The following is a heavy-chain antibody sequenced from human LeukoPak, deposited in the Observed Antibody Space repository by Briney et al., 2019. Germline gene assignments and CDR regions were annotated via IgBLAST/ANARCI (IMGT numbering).Heavy chain of an antibody. J-gene: IGHJ5*02. D-gene: IGHD5-12*01. CDR3: ARGLAAAYDYNWFDP. CDR1: GYSISSDYY. CDR2: INSSGNT. Sequence: SETLSLTCTVSGYSISSDYYWSWVRQPAGKGLEWIGRINSSGNTRYNPSLKSRVTMSVDTSKNQFSLKLTSVTAADTAVYFCARGLAAAYDYNWFDPWGQGTLVTVSS. V-gene: IGHV4-4*07.